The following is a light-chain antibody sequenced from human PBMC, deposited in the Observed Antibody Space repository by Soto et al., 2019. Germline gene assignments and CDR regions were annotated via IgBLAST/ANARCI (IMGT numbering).Light chain of an antibody. CDR2: EVV. Sequence: QSVLTQPPSASGSPGQSVTISCTGTKNDIGVYDFVSWYQHHPGKAPRLIIYEVVQRPSGVPDRFSGSKSGNTASLTVSGLQDEDEDDYFCKSYDGSNTYVFGSGTKVTV. J-gene: IGLJ1*01. V-gene: IGLV2-8*01. CDR1: KNDIGVYDF. CDR3: KSYDGSNTYV.